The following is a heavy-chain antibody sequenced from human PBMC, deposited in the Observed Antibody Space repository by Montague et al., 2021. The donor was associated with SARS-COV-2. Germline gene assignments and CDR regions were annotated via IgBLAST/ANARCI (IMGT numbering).Heavy chain of an antibody. CDR1: GFSLTTDGTC. V-gene: IGHV2-70*11. Sequence: PALVKPTQTLALTCTFSGFSLTTDGTCVSWIRQPPGKALEWLARIDWDDDKYYSTSLKTRLTISKDTSKNQVVLKMTNMNPADTTTYYCARNGVEFRGSEKYYSGNWLDPWGQGTLVTVSS. CDR2: IDWDDDK. CDR3: ARNGVEFRGSEKYYSGNWLDP. J-gene: IGHJ5*02. D-gene: IGHD3-10*01.